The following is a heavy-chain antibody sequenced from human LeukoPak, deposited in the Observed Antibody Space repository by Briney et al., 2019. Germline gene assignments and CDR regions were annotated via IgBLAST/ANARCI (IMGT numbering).Heavy chain of an antibody. J-gene: IGHJ6*03. D-gene: IGHD6-19*01. CDR2: ISGSGGST. CDR1: GFTFSSYA. Sequence: GGSLRLSCAASGFTFSSYAMSWVRQAPGKGLEWVSAISGSGGSTYYADSVKGRFTISRDNSKNTLYLQMNSLRAEDTAAYYCAKVFPRGSLGSGWYERASYYYYYMDVWGKGTTVTVSS. CDR3: AKVFPRGSLGSGWYERASYYYYYMDV. V-gene: IGHV3-23*01.